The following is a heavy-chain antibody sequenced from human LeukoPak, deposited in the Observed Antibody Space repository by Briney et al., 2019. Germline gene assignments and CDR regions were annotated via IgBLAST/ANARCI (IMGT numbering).Heavy chain of an antibody. V-gene: IGHV1-18*01. D-gene: IGHD4-23*01. CDR1: GYTFSNFG. J-gene: IGHJ3*02. CDR2: NSGDNDNP. Sequence: AAVTVSCKASGYTFSNFGIAWVRQAPGQGLAWMGWNSGDNDNPQSAQDLQGRLTVTTDRSTSTAYMELRSLRHDDTAVYYCARGDGGNPWDAFDIWGQGTMVTVSS. CDR3: ARGDGGNPWDAFDI.